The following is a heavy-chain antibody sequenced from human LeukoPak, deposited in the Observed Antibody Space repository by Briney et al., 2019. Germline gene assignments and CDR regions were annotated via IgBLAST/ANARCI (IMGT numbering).Heavy chain of an antibody. J-gene: IGHJ5*02. CDR2: INPNSGGT. CDR3: ARGVGVDSLRRLDP. V-gene: IGHV1-2*02. CDR1: GYTFTAYY. D-gene: IGHD3-22*01. Sequence: APVKVSCKPSGYTFTAYYIHWVRQAPGQGLEWMGWINPNSGGTDYAQKFQGRVTMTRDTSISTVYMELSRLTYDDTAVYYCARGVGVDSLRRLDPWGQGTLVTVSS.